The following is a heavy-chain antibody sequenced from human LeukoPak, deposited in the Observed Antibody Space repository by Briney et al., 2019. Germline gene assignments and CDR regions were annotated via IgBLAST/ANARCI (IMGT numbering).Heavy chain of an antibody. CDR3: ARRISGSTRGPLRRAFDI. Sequence: SETLSLTCTVSGVSISSSSYYWGWLRQPPGKGLEWIGSIYYSGSTYYNPSLKSRVTISVGTSKNQFSLKLSSVTAADTAVYYCARRISGSTRGPLRRAFDIWGQGTMVTVSS. J-gene: IGHJ3*02. D-gene: IGHD5-12*01. V-gene: IGHV4-39*01. CDR2: IYYSGST. CDR1: GVSISSSSYY.